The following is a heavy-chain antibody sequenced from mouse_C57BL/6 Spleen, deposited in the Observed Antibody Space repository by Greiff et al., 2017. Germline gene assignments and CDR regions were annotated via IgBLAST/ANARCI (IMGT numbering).Heavy chain of an antibody. J-gene: IGHJ1*03. CDR3: AREGSYEGSPWYFDV. Sequence: QVHVKQPGTELVKPGASVKLSCKASGYTFTSYWMHWVKQRPGQGLEWIGNINPSNGGTNYNEKFKSKATLTVDKSSSTAYMQLSSLTSEDSAVYYCAREGSYEGSPWYFDVWGTGTTVTVSS. CDR1: GYTFTSYW. D-gene: IGHD2-3*01. V-gene: IGHV1-53*01. CDR2: INPSNGGT.